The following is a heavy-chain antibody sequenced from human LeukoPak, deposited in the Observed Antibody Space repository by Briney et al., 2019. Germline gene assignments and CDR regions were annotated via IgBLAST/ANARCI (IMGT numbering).Heavy chain of an antibody. CDR3: AKDPLGSGWFFDY. J-gene: IGHJ4*02. CDR1: GFTFSSYA. CDR2: ISGSGDHT. Sequence: GGSLRHSCAASGFTFSSYAMNWVRQAPGKGLEWVSSISGSGDHTYYANSVKGRFTISRDNSKNTLYLHMNNLRAEDTAVYYCAKDPLGSGWFFDYWGQGTLVTVSS. D-gene: IGHD6-19*01. V-gene: IGHV3-23*01.